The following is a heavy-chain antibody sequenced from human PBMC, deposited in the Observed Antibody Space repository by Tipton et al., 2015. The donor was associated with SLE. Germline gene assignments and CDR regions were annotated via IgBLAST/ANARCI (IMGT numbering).Heavy chain of an antibody. Sequence: GLVKPSQTLSLTCAVYGGSFSGYYWSWIRQPPGKGLEWIGRIFSKGSTNSNLSLKSRVTISADTSKNQFSLKLTSVTAADTAVYYCARGSWGDALDTWGQGTMVTVSS. CDR2: IFSKGST. D-gene: IGHD3-16*01. J-gene: IGHJ3*02. CDR3: ARGSWGDALDT. CDR1: GGSFSGYY. V-gene: IGHV4-34*01.